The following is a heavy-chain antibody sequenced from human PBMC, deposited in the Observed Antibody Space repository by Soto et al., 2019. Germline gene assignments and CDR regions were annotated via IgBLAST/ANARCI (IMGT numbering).Heavy chain of an antibody. D-gene: IGHD2-15*01. CDR3: TRDPVDSPDCDY. CDR1: GFTVSNTY. V-gene: IGHV3-66*01. CDR2: IYSDGRT. J-gene: IGHJ4*02. Sequence: EVQLVESGGGLVQPGGSLRLSCAASGFTVSNTYLSWVRQAPGKGLEWVSVIYSDGRTYYADSVKGRFTISRDHAKNTLYLQMNSLRAEDTAVYYCTRDPVDSPDCDYWGQGTLVTVSS.